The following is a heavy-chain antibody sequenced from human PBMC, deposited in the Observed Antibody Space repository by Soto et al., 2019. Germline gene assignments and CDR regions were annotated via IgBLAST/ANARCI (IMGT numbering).Heavy chain of an antibody. CDR2: IYYIGST. V-gene: IGHV4-59*01. J-gene: IGHJ4*02. CDR1: GGSISSFY. Sequence: KASETLSLTCTVSGGSISSFYWSWIRQPPGTGLEWIGYIYYIGSTNYNPSLKSRVSISVDTSKNQFSLKLSSVTAADTAVYYCARHYDFWSGYYDYWGQGTLVTVSS. D-gene: IGHD3-3*01. CDR3: ARHYDFWSGYYDY.